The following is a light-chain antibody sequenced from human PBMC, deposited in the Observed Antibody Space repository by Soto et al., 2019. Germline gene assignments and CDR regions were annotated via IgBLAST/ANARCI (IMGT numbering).Light chain of an antibody. J-gene: IGLJ1*01. Sequence: QSALTQPASVSGSPGQSITISCSGTTGDVRNYNLVSWYQQHPDKAPKLIIFEATKRPSGISNRFSGSKSASTASLTISGIQAEDEADYYCWSYAGSGVYVFVSGTKLTVL. V-gene: IGLV2-23*01. CDR1: TGDVRNYNL. CDR2: EAT. CDR3: WSYAGSGVYV.